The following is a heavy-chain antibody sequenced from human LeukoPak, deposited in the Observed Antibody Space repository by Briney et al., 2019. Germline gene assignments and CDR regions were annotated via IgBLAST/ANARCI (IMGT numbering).Heavy chain of an antibody. V-gene: IGHV4-39*07. J-gene: IGHJ4*02. D-gene: IGHD2-15*01. CDR3: ARDPTYCSGGSCYSVAFDY. Sequence: SETLSLTCTVSGGSISSSSYYWGWIRQPPGKGLEWIGSIYYSGSTYYNPSLKSRVTISVDTSKNQFSLKLSSVTAADTAVYYCARDPTYCSGGSCYSVAFDYWGQGTLVTVSS. CDR1: GGSISSSSYY. CDR2: IYYSGST.